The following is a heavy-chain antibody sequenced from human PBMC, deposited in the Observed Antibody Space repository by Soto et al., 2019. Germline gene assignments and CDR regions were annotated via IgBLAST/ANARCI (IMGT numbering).Heavy chain of an antibody. D-gene: IGHD2-8*02. CDR3: ARDKITGLFDY. CDR2: MYHSGTT. J-gene: IGHJ4*02. CDR1: GGSIRSNYY. Sequence: SETLSLTCTVSGGSIRSNYYWGWIRQPPGEGLEWIASMYHSGTTYYNPSLKSRVTISVDTSKNQFSLKLSSVTAADTAVYYCARDKITGLFDYWGQGTLVTVSS. V-gene: IGHV4-39*02.